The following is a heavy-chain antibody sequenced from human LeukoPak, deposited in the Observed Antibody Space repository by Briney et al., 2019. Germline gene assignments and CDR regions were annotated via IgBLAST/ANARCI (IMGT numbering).Heavy chain of an antibody. V-gene: IGHV3-13*01. CDR1: GFTFSNYD. CDR2: VDTAGDT. CDR3: ARDAPAGEKPEYFFDY. Sequence: PGGSLRLSCAASGFTFSNYDMHWVRQTTGRGLEWVSGVDTAGDTYSPGSVKGRFTISRDNAKNSVYLQMNSLRAEDTAVYYCARDAPAGEKPEYFFDYWGQGTLVTVSS. J-gene: IGHJ4*02.